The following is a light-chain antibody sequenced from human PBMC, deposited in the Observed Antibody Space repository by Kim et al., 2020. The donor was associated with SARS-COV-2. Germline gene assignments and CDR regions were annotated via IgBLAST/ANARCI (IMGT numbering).Light chain of an antibody. J-gene: IGLJ1*01. CDR2: RSN. CDR3: AAWDDSLNAFV. Sequence: GHKLTISCSGANLNLETNYVYWYYQLPGTAPNLLVYRSNQRPSGVPDRFSGSKSGTSASLAISGLRSEDEADFYCAAWDDSLNAFVFGPGTKVTVL. CDR1: NLNLETNY. V-gene: IGLV1-47*01.